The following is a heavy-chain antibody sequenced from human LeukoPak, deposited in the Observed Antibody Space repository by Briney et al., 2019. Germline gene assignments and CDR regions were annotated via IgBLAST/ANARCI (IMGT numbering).Heavy chain of an antibody. CDR1: GGSISSYY. J-gene: IGHJ6*03. CDR3: ARVRNYYYYYMDV. Sequence: SETLSLTCTVSGGSISSYYWSWIRQPPGKGLEWIGYIYYSGSTNYNPSLKSRVTISVDTSKNQFSLKLSSVTAADTAVYYCARVRNYYYYYMDVWGKGTTVTVSS. V-gene: IGHV4-59*01. CDR2: IYYSGST.